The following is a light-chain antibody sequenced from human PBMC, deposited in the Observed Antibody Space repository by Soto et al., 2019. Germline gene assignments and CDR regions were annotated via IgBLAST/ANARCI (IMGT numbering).Light chain of an antibody. CDR3: QQYNNWPPYT. V-gene: IGKV3-15*01. CDR1: QSVSSN. CDR2: DAS. J-gene: IGKJ2*01. Sequence: EIVMTQSPATLSVSPGERATLSCRASQSVSSNLAWYQQKPGQAPRLLIYDASTRATGIPARFSGSGFGTEFTLTISSLQSEDFALYYCQQYNNWPPYTFGQGTKLEIK.